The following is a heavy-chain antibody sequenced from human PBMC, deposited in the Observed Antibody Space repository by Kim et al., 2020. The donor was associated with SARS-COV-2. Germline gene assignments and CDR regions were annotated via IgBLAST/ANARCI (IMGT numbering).Heavy chain of an antibody. V-gene: IGHV3-53*01. CDR1: GFTVSSNY. D-gene: IGHD2-15*01. CDR2: IYSGGST. J-gene: IGHJ4*02. Sequence: GGSLRLSCAASGFTVSSNYMSWVRQAPGKGLEWVSVIYSGGSTYYADSVKGRFTISRDNSKNTLYLQMNSLRAEDTAVYYCARKGLQYYFDYWGQGTLVTVSS. CDR3: ARKGLQYYFDY.